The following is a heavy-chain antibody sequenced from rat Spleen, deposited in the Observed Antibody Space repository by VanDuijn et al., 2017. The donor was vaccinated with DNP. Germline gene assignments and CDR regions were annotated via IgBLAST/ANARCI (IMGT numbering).Heavy chain of an antibody. J-gene: IGHJ4*01. CDR1: GFTFSNNW. D-gene: IGHD2-5*01. CDR2: IKTDGGGT. V-gene: IGHV5-58*01. CDR3: VKHLDA. Sequence: EVHLVESGGDLVQPGRSMKLSCVASGFTFSNNWMYWFRQAPGKGLEWVASIKTDGGGTYYPDSVKGRFTISRHNAENTVYLEMNSLRSEDTATYHCVKHLDAWGQGTSVTVSS.